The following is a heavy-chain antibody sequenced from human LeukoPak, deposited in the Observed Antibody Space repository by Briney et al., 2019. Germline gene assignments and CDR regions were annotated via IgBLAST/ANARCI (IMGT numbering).Heavy chain of an antibody. CDR1: GFTFNEHA. V-gene: IGHV3-9*01. J-gene: IGHJ5*01. Sequence: GGSLRLSCAASGFTFNEHAMHWVRQAPGRGLEWVSSISWNSKDMFYADSVRGRLTISRDNAKNSLYLQIDSLRLEDTAYYYCAKGSLAVAGISAWLDSWGQGTLVTVSS. CDR3: AKGSLAVAGISAWLDS. CDR2: ISWNSKDM. D-gene: IGHD6-19*01.